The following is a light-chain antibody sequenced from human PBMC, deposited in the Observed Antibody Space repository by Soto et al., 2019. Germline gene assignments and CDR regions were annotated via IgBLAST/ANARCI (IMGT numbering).Light chain of an antibody. CDR1: SSDVGGYNY. V-gene: IGLV2-14*01. CDR2: EVS. J-gene: IGLJ1*01. CDR3: SSYTSSNTYV. Sequence: QSVLTQPASVSGSPGQSITISCTGTSSDVGGYNYVSWYQQHPGKAPKLIIYEVSNRPSGVSNRFSGSKSDNTASVTISGLQAEDEADYYCSSYTSSNTYVFGTGTKVTVL.